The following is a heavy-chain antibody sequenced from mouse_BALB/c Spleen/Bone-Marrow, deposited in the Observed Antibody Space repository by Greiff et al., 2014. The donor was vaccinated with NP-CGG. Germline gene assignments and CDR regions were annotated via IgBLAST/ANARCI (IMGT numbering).Heavy chain of an antibody. CDR2: IFPGDNST. J-gene: IGHJ4*01. CDR3: AHDGLLPGMDY. CDR1: GYTFTSYD. Sequence: VQLQQSGAELVKPGASVKLSCKAPGYTFTSYDINWVRQRPEQGLEWIGWIFPGDNSTKYNEKFKGKATLTTDKSSSTAYVQLSRLTSEDSAVYFCAHDGLLPGMDYWGQGTSVTVSS. D-gene: IGHD2-3*01. V-gene: IGHV1S56*01.